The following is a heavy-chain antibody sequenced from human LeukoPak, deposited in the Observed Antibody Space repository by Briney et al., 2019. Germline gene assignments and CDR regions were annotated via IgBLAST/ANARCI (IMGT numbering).Heavy chain of an antibody. CDR1: GNTFTDYY. D-gene: IGHD2-2*01. CDR2: INPNNGGT. J-gene: IGHJ6*03. CDR3: ARGVRYCSITSCAGVYYMDV. Sequence: ASVKVSCKASGNTFTDYYIHWVRQAPGQGLEWMGWINPNNGGTNYAQKFQGRVTMTRDMSISTVYMELSRLRSDDTAVYYCARGVRYCSITSCAGVYYMDVWAQGTTVTVSS. V-gene: IGHV1-2*02.